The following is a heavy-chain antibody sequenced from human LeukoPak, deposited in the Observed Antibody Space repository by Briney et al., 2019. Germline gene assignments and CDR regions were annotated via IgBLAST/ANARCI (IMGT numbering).Heavy chain of an antibody. CDR1: GGTFSSYA. V-gene: IGHV1-69*13. D-gene: IGHD3-22*01. CDR2: IIPIFGTA. Sequence: SVKVSCKASGGTFSSYAISWVRQAPGQGLEWMGGIIPIFGTANYAQKFQGRVTITADESTSTAYMELSSLRSEYTAVYYCARSTYYYDSSGYGTPWFDPWGQGTLVTVSS. CDR3: ARSTYYYDSSGYGTPWFDP. J-gene: IGHJ5*02.